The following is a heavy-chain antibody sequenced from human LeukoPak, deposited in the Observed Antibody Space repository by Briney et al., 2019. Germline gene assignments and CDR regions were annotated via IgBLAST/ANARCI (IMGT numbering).Heavy chain of an antibody. CDR1: GLAFSAYK. Sequence: AGGSLRLSCAASGLAFSAYKMHWVRQAPRKGLVWVSRISTDGYTTVYADFVQGRFTASRDNTKNTWSLEMNSLRAEDTAVYYCVVGGSPGYWGQGTLVTVSS. V-gene: IGHV3-74*01. J-gene: IGHJ4*02. CDR2: ISTDGYTT. D-gene: IGHD2-15*01. CDR3: VVGGSPGY.